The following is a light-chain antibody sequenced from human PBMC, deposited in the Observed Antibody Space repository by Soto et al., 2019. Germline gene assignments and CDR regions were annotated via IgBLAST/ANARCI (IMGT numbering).Light chain of an antibody. J-gene: IGLJ2*01. CDR1: SSDVGGYNY. CDR3: SSYTSSSTLG. Sequence: QSALTQPASGAGSPGHSITISCAGTSSDVGGYNYVSLYQQHPGKAPKLMSYDVSNRPSGVSNRVAGSKSGNTASLTSSGLQAEDEADDYCSSYTSSSTLGFGGGTKLTVL. CDR2: DVS. V-gene: IGLV2-14*01.